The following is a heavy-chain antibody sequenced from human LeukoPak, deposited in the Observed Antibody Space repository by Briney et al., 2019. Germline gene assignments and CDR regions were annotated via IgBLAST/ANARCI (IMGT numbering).Heavy chain of an antibody. CDR2: IYHSGST. CDR1: GYSISSGYY. V-gene: IGHV4-38-2*01. J-gene: IGHJ4*02. D-gene: IGHD2-2*02. CDR3: ASVYCSSTSCYIGDY. Sequence: SSETLSLTCAVSGYSISSGYYWGWIRQPPGKGLEWIGSIYHSGSTYYNPSLKSRVTISVDTSKNQFSLKLSSVTAADTAVYYCASVYCSSTSCYIGDYWGQGTLVTVSS.